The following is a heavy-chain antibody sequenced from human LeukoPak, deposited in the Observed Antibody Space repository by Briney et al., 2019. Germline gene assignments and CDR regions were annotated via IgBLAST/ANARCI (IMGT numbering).Heavy chain of an antibody. V-gene: IGHV1-24*01. CDR1: GYTLTELS. CDR3: ATDLENPRAFDI. Sequence: ASVKVSCKVSGYTLTELSMHWVRQAPGKGLEWMGGFDPEDGETIYAQKFQGRVTMTEDTSTDTAYMELSSLRSEGTAVYYCATDLENPRAFDIWGQGTMVTVSS. D-gene: IGHD1-14*01. CDR2: FDPEDGET. J-gene: IGHJ3*02.